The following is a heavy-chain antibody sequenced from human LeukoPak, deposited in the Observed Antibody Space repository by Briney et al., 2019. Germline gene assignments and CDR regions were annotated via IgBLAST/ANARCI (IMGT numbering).Heavy chain of an antibody. Sequence: ASVKVSCKASGYTFTGYYMHWVRQAPGQGLEWMGWINPNSGGTNYAQKFQGRVTMTRDTSISTAYMELSRLRSDDTAVYYCARVGATTISTFDYWGQGTLVTVSS. CDR3: ARVGATTISTFDY. D-gene: IGHD1-26*01. CDR2: INPNSGGT. CDR1: GYTFTGYY. J-gene: IGHJ4*02. V-gene: IGHV1-2*02.